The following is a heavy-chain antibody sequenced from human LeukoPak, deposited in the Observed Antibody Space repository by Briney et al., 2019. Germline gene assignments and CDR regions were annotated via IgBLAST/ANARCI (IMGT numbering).Heavy chain of an antibody. CDR3: ARSGGWAYGDYDGLMAFDV. D-gene: IGHD4-17*01. CDR2: ISTYHGHT. V-gene: IGHV1-18*01. Sequence: ASVKVSCKASGYTFSSYGISWVRQAPGQGPEWMGWISTYHGHTKYGQKVQGRVTLTTDTSTSTAYMELRSLRSDDTAVYYCARSGGWAYGDYDGLMAFDVWGQGTMVTVSS. CDR1: GYTFSSYG. J-gene: IGHJ3*01.